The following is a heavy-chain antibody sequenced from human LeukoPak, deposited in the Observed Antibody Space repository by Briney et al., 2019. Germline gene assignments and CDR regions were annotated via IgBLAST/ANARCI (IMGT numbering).Heavy chain of an antibody. CDR2: LYYSGST. V-gene: IGHV4-39*01. J-gene: IGHJ4*02. Sequence: SETLSLTRKVSGGSISSNKYYWGWIRQPPGKGLEWIGNLYYSGSTYYNPSLKSRVTISIDTSKNQFSLKLRFVTAADTAVYYCARLQESGTTGWHAIDYWGQGTLVTVSS. CDR1: GGSISSNKYY. D-gene: IGHD1-1*01. CDR3: ARLQESGTTGWHAIDY.